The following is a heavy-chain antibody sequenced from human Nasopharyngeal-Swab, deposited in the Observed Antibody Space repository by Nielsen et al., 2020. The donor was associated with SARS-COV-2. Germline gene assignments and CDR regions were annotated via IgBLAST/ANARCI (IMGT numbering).Heavy chain of an antibody. CDR1: GFTFSSYW. CDR2: IKQDGSEK. CDR3: ARDGAFSSYYGPPFYYYYGMDV. V-gene: IGHV3-7*01. Sequence: GESLKISCAASGFTFSSYWMSWVRQAPGEGLEWVANIKQDGSEKYYVDSVKGRFTISRDNAKNSLYLQMNSLRAEDTAVYYCARDGAFSSYYGPPFYYYYGMDVWGQGTTVTVSS. J-gene: IGHJ6*02. D-gene: IGHD4-17*01.